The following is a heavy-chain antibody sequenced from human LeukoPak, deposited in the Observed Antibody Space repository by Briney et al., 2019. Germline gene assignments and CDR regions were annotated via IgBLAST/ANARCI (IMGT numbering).Heavy chain of an antibody. D-gene: IGHD3-10*01. CDR1: GFTFSGYE. CDR3: ASGGFGELSHDY. Sequence: GGSLRLSCAGSGFTFSGYEMNWVRQAPGKGLEWVSYISSSGSTIYYADSVKSRFTISRDNAKNSLYLQMNSLRAEDTAVYYCASGGFGELSHDYWGQGTLVTVSS. J-gene: IGHJ4*02. CDR2: ISSSGSTI. V-gene: IGHV3-48*03.